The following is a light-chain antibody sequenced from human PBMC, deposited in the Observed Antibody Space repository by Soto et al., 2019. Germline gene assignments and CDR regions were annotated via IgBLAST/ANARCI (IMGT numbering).Light chain of an antibody. CDR3: QQYNQWPLYT. CDR2: GTS. CDR1: QSVSGN. V-gene: IGKV3-15*01. J-gene: IGKJ2*01. Sequence: EIVLTQSPGTLSVSPGEGATLSCRASQSVSGNLAWYQQKPGQPPRLLIYGTSTRATGIPARFSGGGSGTDFTLTISSLQSEDFAIYYCQQYNQWPLYTFGQGTKLEI.